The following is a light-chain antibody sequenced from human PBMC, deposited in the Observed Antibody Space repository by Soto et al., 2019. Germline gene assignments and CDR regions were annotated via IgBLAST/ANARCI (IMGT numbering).Light chain of an antibody. V-gene: IGLV2-8*01. CDR1: SSDVGGSNY. CDR2: EVS. CDR3: SSDAGSNNGV. J-gene: IGLJ3*02. Sequence: QSVLTQPPSASGSPGQSVTISCTGTSSDVGGSNYVSWYQHHPGKAPKLMIYEVSKRPSGVPDRFSGCKSGNTASLTVSGLQAEDEADYYCSSDAGSNNGVFGGGTKVTVL.